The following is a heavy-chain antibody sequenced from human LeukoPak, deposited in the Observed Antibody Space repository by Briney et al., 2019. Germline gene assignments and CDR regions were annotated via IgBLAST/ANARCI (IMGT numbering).Heavy chain of an antibody. CDR3: AKELYSSAKIYYYYYGMDV. Sequence: PGGSLRRYCAASGFTFSSYAMSWVRQAPGKGLEWVSAISGSGGSTYYADSVKGRFTISRDNSKNTLYLQMNSLRAEDTAVYYCAKELYSSAKIYYYYYGMDVWGQGTTVTVSS. V-gene: IGHV3-23*01. CDR1: GFTFSSYA. J-gene: IGHJ6*02. D-gene: IGHD6-19*01. CDR2: ISGSGGST.